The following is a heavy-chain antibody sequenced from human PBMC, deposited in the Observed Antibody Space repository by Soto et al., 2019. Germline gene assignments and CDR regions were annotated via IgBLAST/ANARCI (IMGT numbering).Heavy chain of an antibody. D-gene: IGHD6-13*01. CDR2: ISGSGGTT. J-gene: IGHJ5*02. Sequence: EVQLLDSGGGLVQPGGSLRLSCTGSGFTFSSYVMNWVRQAPGKGLECVSTISGSGGTTYYADSVKGRFTISRDNSKNTLYLQMSSLRAEDTAVYYCAKNGRAAAMYNWFDPWGQGTLVTVSS. CDR3: AKNGRAAAMYNWFDP. V-gene: IGHV3-23*01. CDR1: GFTFSSYV.